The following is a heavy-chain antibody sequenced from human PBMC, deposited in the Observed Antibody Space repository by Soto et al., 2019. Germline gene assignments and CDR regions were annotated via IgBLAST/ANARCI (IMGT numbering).Heavy chain of an antibody. Sequence: EVQLLESGGGLVRPGGSLRLSCAASGFTFSSYAMKWVRQAPGKGLEWVSLIGESGTPTYYADSVKGRFTISRDNSGNTLFLEMYSLRAEDTAVYYCARYTPGVRYYGMDVWGQGTTVTVSS. CDR3: ARYTPGVRYYGMDV. V-gene: IGHV3-23*01. J-gene: IGHJ6*02. CDR1: GFTFSSYA. D-gene: IGHD5-18*01. CDR2: IGESGTPT.